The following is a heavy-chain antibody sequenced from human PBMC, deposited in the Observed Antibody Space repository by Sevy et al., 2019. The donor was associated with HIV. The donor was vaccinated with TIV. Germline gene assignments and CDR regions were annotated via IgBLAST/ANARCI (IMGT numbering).Heavy chain of an antibody. V-gene: IGHV3-23*01. CDR2: ISGSGGST. J-gene: IGHJ6*02. CDR3: ARRPDLGVVILTGVLDV. CDR1: GFSFSSYA. D-gene: IGHD3-3*01. Sequence: GGSLRLSCAASGFSFSSYAMSWVRQTPGKGLQWVSVISGSGGSTYYADSVKGRFTIFRDNPRNTVYLQMNSLRAEDTAVYYCARRPDLGVVILTGVLDVWGQGTTVTVSS.